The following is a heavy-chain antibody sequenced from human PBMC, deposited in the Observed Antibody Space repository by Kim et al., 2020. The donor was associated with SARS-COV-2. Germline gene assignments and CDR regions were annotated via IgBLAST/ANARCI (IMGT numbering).Heavy chain of an antibody. Sequence: ASVKVSCKASGYTFTDFYIHWVRQAPGQGLEWMGRINPNTSDTNYAQNFQGRVTMTRDTSISTAYMNLSGLRSDDTALYYCARDYDSGWTPNNWGQGTLV. V-gene: IGHV1-2*06. CDR2: INPNTSDT. CDR1: GYTFTDFY. D-gene: IGHD6-19*01. J-gene: IGHJ4*02. CDR3: ARDYDSGWTPNN.